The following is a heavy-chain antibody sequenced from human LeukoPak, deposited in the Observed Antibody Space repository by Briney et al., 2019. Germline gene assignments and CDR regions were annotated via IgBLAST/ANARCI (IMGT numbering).Heavy chain of an antibody. J-gene: IGHJ4*02. D-gene: IGHD6-19*01. CDR3: ANPSYSSGWYYFDY. V-gene: IGHV3-23*01. Sequence: GGSLRLSCAASGFTFSSYAMSWVRQAPGKGLEWVSAISGSGGSTYYADSVKGRFTISRDNSKNTLYLQMNSLRAEDMAVYYCANPSYSSGWYYFDYWGQGTLVTVSS. CDR1: GFTFSSYA. CDR2: ISGSGGST.